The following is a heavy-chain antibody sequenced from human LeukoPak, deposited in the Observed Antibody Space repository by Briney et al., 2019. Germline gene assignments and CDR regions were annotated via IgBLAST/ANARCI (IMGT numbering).Heavy chain of an antibody. Sequence: GGSLRLSCAASGFTFNSYSMNWVRQAPGKGLEWVAFIRYDGSNKYYADSVKGRFTISRDNSKNTLYLQMNSLRAEDTAVYYCAKAPFDYWGQGTLVTVSS. CDR2: IRYDGSNK. CDR3: AKAPFDY. J-gene: IGHJ4*02. CDR1: GFTFNSYS. V-gene: IGHV3-30*02.